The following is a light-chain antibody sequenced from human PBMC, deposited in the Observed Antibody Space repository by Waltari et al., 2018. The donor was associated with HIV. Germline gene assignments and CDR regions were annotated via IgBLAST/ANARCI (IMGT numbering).Light chain of an antibody. CDR3: QSYDSSRIHVV. CDR2: GNS. V-gene: IGLV1-40*01. CDR1: SSNIGAGHD. J-gene: IGLJ2*01. Sequence: QSVLTQPPSVSGAPGQRVTISCPGSSSNIGAGHDVHWYQQLPGTAPKLLIYGNSNRPSGVPDRFSGSKSGTSASLAITGLQAEDEADYYCQSYDSSRIHVVFGGGTKLTVL.